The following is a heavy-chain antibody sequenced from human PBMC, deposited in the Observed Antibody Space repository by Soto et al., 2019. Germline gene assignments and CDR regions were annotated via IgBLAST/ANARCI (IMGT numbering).Heavy chain of an antibody. V-gene: IGHV5-51*01. Sequence: GESLKISCKGSGYSFTSYWIGWVRQMPGKGLEWMGIIYPGDSDTRYSPSFQGQVTISADKSISTAYLQWSSLKASDTAMYYCARLDTYYYDSSGNLYFDYWGQGTLVTVSS. CDR2: IYPGDSDT. CDR3: ARLDTYYYDSSGNLYFDY. D-gene: IGHD3-22*01. J-gene: IGHJ4*02. CDR1: GYSFTSYW.